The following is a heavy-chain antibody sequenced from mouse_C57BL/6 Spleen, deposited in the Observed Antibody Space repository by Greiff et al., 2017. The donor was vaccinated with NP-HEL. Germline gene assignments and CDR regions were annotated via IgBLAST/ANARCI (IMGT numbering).Heavy chain of an antibody. V-gene: IGHV1-54*01. Sequence: QVQLQQSGAELVRPGTSVKVSCKASGYAFTNYLIEWVKQRPGQGLEWIGVINPGSGGTNYNEKFKGKATLTADKSSSTAYMQLSSLTSEDSAVYFCARDGYVYAMDYWGQGTSGTVSS. J-gene: IGHJ4*01. CDR2: INPGSGGT. CDR3: ARDGYVYAMDY. D-gene: IGHD2-2*01. CDR1: GYAFTNYL.